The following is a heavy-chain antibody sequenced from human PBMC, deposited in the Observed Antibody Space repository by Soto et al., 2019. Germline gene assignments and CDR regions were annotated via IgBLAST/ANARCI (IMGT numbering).Heavy chain of an antibody. V-gene: IGHV1-69*13. CDR2: IIPIFGTA. D-gene: IGHD2-15*01. CDR3: ARVSCSGGSCYPRFDY. J-gene: IGHJ4*02. CDR1: GGTFSSYA. Sequence: SVKVSCKASGGTFSSYAISWVRQAPGQGLEWMGGIIPIFGTANYAQKFQGRVTITADESTSTAYMELSSLRSEETAVYYCARVSCSGGSCYPRFDYWGQGTLVTSPQ.